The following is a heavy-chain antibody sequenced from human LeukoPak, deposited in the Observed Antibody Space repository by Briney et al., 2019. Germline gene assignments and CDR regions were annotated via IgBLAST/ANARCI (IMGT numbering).Heavy chain of an antibody. D-gene: IGHD3-9*01. V-gene: IGHV3-53*01. Sequence: PGGSLRLSCAASGFIVSSNYMSWVRQAPGKGLEWVSVIYSDGSTYYADSVKGRFTISRDNSKNTLYLQINSLRAEDTAVYYCARVLYILRYFDYWGKGTTVTISS. J-gene: IGHJ6*04. CDR1: GFIVSSNY. CDR2: IYSDGST. CDR3: ARVLYILRYFDY.